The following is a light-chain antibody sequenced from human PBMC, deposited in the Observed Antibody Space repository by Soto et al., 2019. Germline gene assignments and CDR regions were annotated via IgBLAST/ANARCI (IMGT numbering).Light chain of an antibody. CDR2: ASS. J-gene: IGKJ4*01. V-gene: IGKV1-39*01. Sequence: DLQMTQSPSSLSASVGDRVTITCRASQSIATYLHWYQQKPGKAPKLLIYASSSLQSGVPSGFSGSGSGTDFTLTISSLQPEDFATYYCQQTYSSPLTFGGGTKVEIK. CDR1: QSIATY. CDR3: QQTYSSPLT.